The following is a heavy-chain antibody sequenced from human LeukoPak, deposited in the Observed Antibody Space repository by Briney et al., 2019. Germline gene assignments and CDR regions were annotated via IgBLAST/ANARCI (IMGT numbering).Heavy chain of an antibody. Sequence: SETLSLTCAVYGGSFSGYYWSWIRQPPGKGLEWIGEINHSGSTNYNPSLKSRVTISVDTSKNQFSLKLSSVTAADTAVYYCARSMDYDFWSGYFYYWGQGTLVTVSS. CDR2: INHSGST. J-gene: IGHJ4*02. V-gene: IGHV4-34*01. CDR1: GGSFSGYY. D-gene: IGHD3-3*01. CDR3: ARSMDYDFWSGYFYY.